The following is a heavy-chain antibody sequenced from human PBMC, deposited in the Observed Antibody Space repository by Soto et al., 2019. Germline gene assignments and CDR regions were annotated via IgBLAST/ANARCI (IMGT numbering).Heavy chain of an antibody. CDR2: ISYDGSNK. J-gene: IGHJ4*02. D-gene: IGHD3-10*01. Sequence: QVQLVASGGGVVQPGRSLRLSCAASGFTFSSYGMHWVRQAPGKGLEWVAVISYDGSNKYYADSVKGRFTISRDNSKNTLYLQMNSLRAEDTAVYYCAKDGSITINGHFDYWGQGTLVTVSS. V-gene: IGHV3-30*18. CDR1: GFTFSSYG. CDR3: AKDGSITINGHFDY.